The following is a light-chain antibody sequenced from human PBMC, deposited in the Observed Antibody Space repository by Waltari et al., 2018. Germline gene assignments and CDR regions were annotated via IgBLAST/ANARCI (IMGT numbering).Light chain of an antibody. J-gene: IGLJ2*01. CDR3: QTWDITTYVV. CDR2: EDS. V-gene: IGLV3-1*01. CDR1: NLGHQL. Sequence: SYELTQPPSVSVSPGETAPITCSGDNLGHQLASWYQHKPGQSPVLVIHEDSKRPSGIPERFSGSTSGHTATLTISGTQAMDEADYYCQTWDITTYVVFGGGTKLTVL.